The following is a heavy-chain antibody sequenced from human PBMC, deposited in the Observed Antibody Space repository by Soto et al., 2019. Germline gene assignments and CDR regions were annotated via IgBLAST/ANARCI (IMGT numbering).Heavy chain of an antibody. J-gene: IGHJ6*02. CDR1: SVSINSFTNHY. D-gene: IGHD3-10*01. V-gene: IGHV4-59*08. Sequence: QAQLQTSGPGLVKPSETLSLTCTVSSVSINSFTNHYCSWIRQPPGKGLEWVGYISKSGFTRYNPPLSSRVPLSVDTSKNQFSLKLSSVTAAVTALYFCATQGFGKLHGLVDVWGQGTTVTVSS. CDR3: ATQGFGKLHGLVDV. CDR2: ISKSGFT.